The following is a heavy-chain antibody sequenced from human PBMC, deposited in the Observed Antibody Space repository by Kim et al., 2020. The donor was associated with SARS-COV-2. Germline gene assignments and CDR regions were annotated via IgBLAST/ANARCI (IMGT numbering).Heavy chain of an antibody. J-gene: IGHJ4*02. V-gene: IGHV3-64D*06. CDR1: GFTFSSYA. CDR3: VKEPAAFGGNY. D-gene: IGHD2-2*01. Sequence: GGSLRLSCSASGFTFSSYAMHWVRQAPGKGLEYVSAISSNGGTTYYADSVKGRFTISRDNSKNTLYLQMSSLRAEDTAVYYCVKEPAAFGGNYWGQGTLVTVSS. CDR2: ISSNGGTT.